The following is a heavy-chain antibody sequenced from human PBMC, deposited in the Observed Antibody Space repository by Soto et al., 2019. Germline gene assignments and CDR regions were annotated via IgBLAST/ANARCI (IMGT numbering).Heavy chain of an antibody. D-gene: IGHD6-19*01. J-gene: IGHJ5*02. Sequence: GASVKVSCKASGYTFTSYGISWVRQAPGQGLEWMGWISAYNGNTNYAQKLQGRVTMTTDTSTSTAYMELRSLRSDDTAVYYCARDQSSSGWSNWFDPWGQGTLVTVS. CDR3: ARDQSSSGWSNWFDP. CDR1: GYTFTSYG. CDR2: ISAYNGNT. V-gene: IGHV1-18*01.